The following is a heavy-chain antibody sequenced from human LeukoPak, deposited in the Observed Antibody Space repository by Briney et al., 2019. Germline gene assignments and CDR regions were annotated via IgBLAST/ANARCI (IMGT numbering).Heavy chain of an antibody. CDR2: IWNDGSSK. CDR3: AKFPESSYYMDV. J-gene: IGHJ6*03. CDR1: GFIFSNYG. Sequence: SLSLSRAASGFIFSNYGMFGVRQAPDKGLEWVAVIWNDGSSKYYADSVKGRFTISRDNSKNTLYLQVNSLTAEDTAICYCAKFPESSYYMDVWGKGTTVTVSS. V-gene: IGHV3-33*06.